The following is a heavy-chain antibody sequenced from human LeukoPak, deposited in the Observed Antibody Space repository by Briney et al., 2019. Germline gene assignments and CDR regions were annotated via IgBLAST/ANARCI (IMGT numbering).Heavy chain of an antibody. CDR2: IYYSGST. CDR1: GGSISSYY. CDR3: AREGVATTNYFDY. Sequence: PSETLSLTCTVSGGSISSYYWSWIRQPPGKGLEWIGYIYYSGSTNYNPSLKSRVTISVDTSKNQFSLKLSSVTAADTAVYYCAREGVATTNYFDYWGQGTLVTVSS. D-gene: IGHD2-15*01. J-gene: IGHJ4*02. V-gene: IGHV4-59*01.